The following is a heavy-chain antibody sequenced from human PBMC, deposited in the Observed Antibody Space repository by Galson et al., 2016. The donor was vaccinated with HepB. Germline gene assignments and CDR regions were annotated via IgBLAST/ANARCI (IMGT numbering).Heavy chain of an antibody. J-gene: IGHJ5*02. CDR1: GGTFSSYD. CDR2: IIPMFGKA. V-gene: IGHV1-69*13. CDR3: ARMMFASKGWFDP. Sequence: SVKVSCKASGGTFSSYDITWVRQAPGQGLEWMGGIIPMFGKANYAQKFQGRVTITADESTSTAYMELNSLRYEDTSVYYCARMMFASKGWFDPWGQGTLVTVSS. D-gene: IGHD3/OR15-3a*01.